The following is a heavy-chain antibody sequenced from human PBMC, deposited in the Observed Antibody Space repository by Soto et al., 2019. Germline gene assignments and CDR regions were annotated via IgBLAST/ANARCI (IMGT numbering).Heavy chain of an antibody. CDR3: ARTLLKRHFFDY. Sequence: GGSMRLSCAASAFTFSSYWVTWVRQAPGKRLEWVANIKEDGSEKYYVDSVKGRFTISRDTAKNSLYLQMNSLRVEDTAVFYCARTLLKRHFFDYWGRGTLVTVSS. CDR1: AFTFSSYW. V-gene: IGHV3-7*01. J-gene: IGHJ4*02. CDR2: IKEDGSEK.